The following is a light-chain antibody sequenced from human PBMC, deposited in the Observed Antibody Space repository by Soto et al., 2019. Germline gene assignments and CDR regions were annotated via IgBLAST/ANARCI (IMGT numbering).Light chain of an antibody. V-gene: IGLV1-44*01. Sequence: QSVLTQPPSASGTPGQGVTISCSGSNSDIGVTTVSWYQQLPGTAPRLLIYSNNQRPSGVPDRFSGSKSGTSASLAISGLQSEDEADYYCAAWDDSLNGPVFGGGTQLTVL. J-gene: IGLJ2*01. CDR1: NSDIGVTT. CDR2: SNN. CDR3: AAWDDSLNGPV.